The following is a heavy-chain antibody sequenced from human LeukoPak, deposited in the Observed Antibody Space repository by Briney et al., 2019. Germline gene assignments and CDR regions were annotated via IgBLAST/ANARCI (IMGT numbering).Heavy chain of an antibody. CDR1: GGSISSSSYY. V-gene: IGHV4-39*07. CDR2: IYYSGRT. D-gene: IGHD1-20*01. CDR3: ARRITGTTSDSFDY. Sequence: SETLSLTCTVSGGSISSSSYYWGWIRQPPGKGLEWIGSIYYSGRTYYNPSLKSRVTISVDTSKNQFSLKLRSVTAADTAVYYCARRITGTTSDSFDYWGQGTLVTVSS. J-gene: IGHJ4*02.